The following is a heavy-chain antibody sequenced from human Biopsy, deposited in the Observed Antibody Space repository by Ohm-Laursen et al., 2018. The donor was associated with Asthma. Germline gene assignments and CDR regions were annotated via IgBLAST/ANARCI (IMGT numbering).Heavy chain of an antibody. D-gene: IGHD2-21*02. CDR3: AIGEDDIGDSGWFEH. J-gene: IGHJ5*02. Sequence: SLRLSCTASGFTFSRYDMSWVRQAPGKGLEWVSDISGNGGRTKYADFVTGRFTISRDNSKNTLYLQMNSLRAEDTALYYCAIGEDDIGDSGWFEHWGQGTLVTVSS. CDR1: GFTFSRYD. V-gene: IGHV3-23*01. CDR2: ISGNGGRT.